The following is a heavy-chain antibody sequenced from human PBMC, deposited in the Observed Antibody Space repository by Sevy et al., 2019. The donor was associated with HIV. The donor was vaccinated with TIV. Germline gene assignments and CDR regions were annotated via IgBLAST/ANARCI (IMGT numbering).Heavy chain of an antibody. CDR1: GFTFSSYA. V-gene: IGHV3-30-3*01. J-gene: IGHJ4*02. Sequence: GGSLRLSCAASGFTFSSYAMHWVRQAPGKGLEWVAVISYDGSNKYYADSVKGRFTISRDNSKNTLYLQTNSLRAEDTAVYYCARARTHVHYYYGSGSSYIDYWGQGTLVTVSS. CDR3: ARARTHVHYYYGSGSSYIDY. D-gene: IGHD3-10*01. CDR2: ISYDGSNK.